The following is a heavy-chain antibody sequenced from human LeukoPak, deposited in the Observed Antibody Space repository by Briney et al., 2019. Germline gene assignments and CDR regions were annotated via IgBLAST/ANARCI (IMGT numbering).Heavy chain of an antibody. V-gene: IGHV4-61*01. CDR2: IYYSGST. CDR1: GGSVSSGTYY. Sequence: PSETLSLTCTVSGGSVSSGTYYWSWIRQPPGKGLEWIGYIYYSGSTNYNPSLKGRVTISVDTSKNQFSLKLSSVTAADTAVYYCARDRVRGNSNPFFDYWGQGTLVTVSS. J-gene: IGHJ4*02. D-gene: IGHD4-11*01. CDR3: ARDRVRGNSNPFFDY.